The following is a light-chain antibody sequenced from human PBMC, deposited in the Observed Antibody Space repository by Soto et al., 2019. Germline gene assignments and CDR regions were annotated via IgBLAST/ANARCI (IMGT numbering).Light chain of an antibody. Sequence: QSALTQPPSASGSPGQSVTISCTGTSSDVGDYDYVSWYQQHPGKAPKLLIYEVNKRPSGVPDRFSGSKSGNTASLTVSGLQVEDEADYYCSSYAGSNTFLFGGGTKLTVL. CDR3: SSYAGSNTFL. J-gene: IGLJ3*02. CDR1: SSDVGDYDY. V-gene: IGLV2-8*01. CDR2: EVN.